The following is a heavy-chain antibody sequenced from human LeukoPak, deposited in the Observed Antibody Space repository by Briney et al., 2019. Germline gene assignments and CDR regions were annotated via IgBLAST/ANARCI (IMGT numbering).Heavy chain of an antibody. CDR1: GFSFSSYN. Sequence: GGSLRLSCAASGFSFSSYNMNWVRQTPGKGLEWVSSITSGSTYTFYADSVKGRFTISRDNARNSLSLQMNSLRAEDTALYYCAREVPYGDYQDGEGFDPGGQGTLVTVSS. J-gene: IGHJ5*02. D-gene: IGHD4-17*01. CDR3: AREVPYGDYQDGEGFDP. CDR2: ITSGSTYT. V-gene: IGHV3-21*01.